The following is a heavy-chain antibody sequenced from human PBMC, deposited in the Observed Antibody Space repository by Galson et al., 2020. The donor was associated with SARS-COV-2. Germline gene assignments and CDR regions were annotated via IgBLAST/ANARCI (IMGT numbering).Heavy chain of an antibody. Sequence: ASETLSLTCTVSGDSISSGGYYWNWLRPLPGKGLEWIGYIYYSGSTSYNPSLESRVTRSRVTSKNQFSLKLNSVTAAATGVYYCARGSPLWFGEGLYFDYWGQGILVTVSS. CDR1: GDSISSGGYY. J-gene: IGHJ4*02. V-gene: IGHV4-31*03. CDR3: ARGSPLWFGEGLYFDY. D-gene: IGHD3-10*01. CDR2: IYYSGST.